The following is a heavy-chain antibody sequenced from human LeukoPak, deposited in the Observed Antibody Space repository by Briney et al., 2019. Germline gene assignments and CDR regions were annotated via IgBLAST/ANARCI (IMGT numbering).Heavy chain of an antibody. D-gene: IGHD1-26*01. CDR2: IYTSGST. J-gene: IGHJ5*02. Sequence: ASQTLSLACTVSGGSISSGSYYWSWIRQPAGKGLEWIGRIYTSGSTNYNPSLKSRVTISVDTSKNQFSLKLSSVTAADTAVYYCARGGLPEGSSWFDPWGQGTLVTVSS. CDR3: ARGGLPEGSSWFDP. CDR1: GGSISSGSYY. V-gene: IGHV4-61*02.